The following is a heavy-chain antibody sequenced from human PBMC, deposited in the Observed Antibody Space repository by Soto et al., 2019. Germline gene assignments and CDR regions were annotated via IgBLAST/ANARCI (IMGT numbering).Heavy chain of an antibody. Sequence: GGSLRLSCAASGFSFNSYEMNWVRRSPGKGLEFVSYIDTRATTITYAESVKGRFAISRDNAKNSLFLQMNSLRAEDTAVYYCARGVGLSGKYYALDIWGQGTMVTVSS. V-gene: IGHV3-48*03. CDR3: ARGVGLSGKYYALDI. CDR1: GFSFNSYE. J-gene: IGHJ3*02. CDR2: IDTRATTI. D-gene: IGHD1-26*01.